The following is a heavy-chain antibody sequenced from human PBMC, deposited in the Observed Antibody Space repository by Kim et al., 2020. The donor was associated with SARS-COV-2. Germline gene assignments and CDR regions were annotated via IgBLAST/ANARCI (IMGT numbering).Heavy chain of an antibody. Sequence: SETLSLTCTVSGGSISSYYWSWIRQPAGKGLEWIGRIYTSGSTNYNPSLKSRVTMSVDTSKNQFSLKLSSVTAADTAVYYCAGGIAVAEGDYYNYYGMDVGGQGTTLTVSS. CDR2: IYTSGST. V-gene: IGHV4-4*07. D-gene: IGHD6-19*01. CDR1: GGSISSYY. J-gene: IGHJ6*02. CDR3: AGGIAVAEGDYYNYYGMDV.